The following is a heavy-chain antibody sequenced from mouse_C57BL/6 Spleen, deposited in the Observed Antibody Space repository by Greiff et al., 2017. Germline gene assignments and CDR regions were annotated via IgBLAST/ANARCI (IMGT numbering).Heavy chain of an antibody. Sequence: QVQLQQSGAELVRPGASVTLSCKASGYTFTDYEMHWVKQTPVHGLEWIGAIDPETGGTAYNQKFKGKAILTADKSSSTAYMELRSLTSEDSAVYYCTSEGNYYGKGTFDYWGQGTTLTVSS. CDR2: IDPETGGT. CDR1: GYTFTDYE. CDR3: TSEGNYYGKGTFDY. J-gene: IGHJ2*01. D-gene: IGHD1-1*01. V-gene: IGHV1-15*01.